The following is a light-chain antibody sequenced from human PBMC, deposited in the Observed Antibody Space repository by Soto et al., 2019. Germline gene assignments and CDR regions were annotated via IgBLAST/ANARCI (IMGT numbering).Light chain of an antibody. CDR1: QSISSN. CDR3: QQRRSWPPTIT. J-gene: IGKJ5*01. V-gene: IGKV3-11*01. Sequence: EIVMTQSPATLSVSPGERATLSCRASQSISSNLAWYQQKPGQAPRLLIYESSNRATGIAARFSGSGSGTDFTLTISSLEPEDFAVYYCQQRRSWPPTITFGQGTRLEIK. CDR2: ESS.